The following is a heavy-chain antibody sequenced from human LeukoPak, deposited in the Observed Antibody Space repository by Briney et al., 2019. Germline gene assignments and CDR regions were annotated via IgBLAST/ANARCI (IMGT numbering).Heavy chain of an antibody. Sequence: AETLSLTCAVYGWSFSGYYWSWIRQPPGKGLEWMGEINHSGSTNYNPSLKSRVAITVDTSKNQFALKLSSVTAADTAVYYCARAAWAAGDAFDIWGQGTMVTVSS. J-gene: IGHJ3*02. D-gene: IGHD6-13*01. CDR2: INHSGST. CDR1: GWSFSGYY. V-gene: IGHV4-34*01. CDR3: ARAAWAAGDAFDI.